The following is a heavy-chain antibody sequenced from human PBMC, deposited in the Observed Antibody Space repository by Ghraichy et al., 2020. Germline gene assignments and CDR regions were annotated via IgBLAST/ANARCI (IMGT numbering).Heavy chain of an antibody. CDR2: ISSSSSYI. D-gene: IGHD3-3*01. J-gene: IGHJ4*02. CDR1: GFTFSSYS. V-gene: IGHV3-21*01. CDR3: ARGATWTDYYDFWSGYPYYFDY. Sequence: GGSLRLSCAASGFTFSSYSMNWVRQAPGKGLEWVSSISSSSSYIYYADSVKGRFTISRDNAKNSLYLQMNSLRAEDTAVYYCARGATWTDYYDFWSGYPYYFDYWGQGTLVTVSS.